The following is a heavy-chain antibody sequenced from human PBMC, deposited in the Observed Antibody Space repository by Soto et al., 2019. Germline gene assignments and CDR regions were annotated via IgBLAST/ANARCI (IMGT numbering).Heavy chain of an antibody. J-gene: IGHJ6*02. Sequence: EVQLVESGGGLVQPGGSLRLSCAASGFTFSSYWMSWVRQAPGKGLEWVANIKQDGSEKYYVDSVKGRFTIPRDNAKNSLYLQMNSLRAEDTAVYYCARDPSVVVVAATPYYYYGMDVWGQGTTVTVSS. D-gene: IGHD2-15*01. CDR2: IKQDGSEK. CDR3: ARDPSVVVVAATPYYYYGMDV. CDR1: GFTFSSYW. V-gene: IGHV3-7*01.